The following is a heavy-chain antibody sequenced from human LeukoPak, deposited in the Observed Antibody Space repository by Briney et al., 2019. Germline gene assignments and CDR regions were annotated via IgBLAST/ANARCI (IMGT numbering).Heavy chain of an antibody. CDR3: ARETPSGSYVDY. CDR2: INHSGST. CDR1: GGSFSGYY. V-gene: IGHV4-34*01. Sequence: MPSETLSLTCAVYGGSFSGYYWSWIRQPPGKGLEWIGEINHSGSTNYNPSLKSRVTISVDTSKNQFSLKLSSVTAADTAVYYCARETPSGSYVDYWGQGTLVTVSS. J-gene: IGHJ4*02. D-gene: IGHD1-26*01.